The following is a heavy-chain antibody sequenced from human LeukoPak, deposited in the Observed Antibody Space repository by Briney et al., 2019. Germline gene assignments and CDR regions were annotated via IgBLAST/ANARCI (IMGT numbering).Heavy chain of an antibody. J-gene: IGHJ4*02. V-gene: IGHV4-59*02. CDR1: GDSVSSYY. D-gene: IGHD3-3*01. CDR2: MYYSGSS. Sequence: SETLSLTCTVSGDSVSSYYWNWTRQPPRKGLEWIGFMYYSGSSNYNPSLKSRVTISVDTSKNQFSLKLSSVTAADTAVYYCARDPRAFEVGGGYFDYWGQGILVTVSS. CDR3: ARDPRAFEVGGGYFDY.